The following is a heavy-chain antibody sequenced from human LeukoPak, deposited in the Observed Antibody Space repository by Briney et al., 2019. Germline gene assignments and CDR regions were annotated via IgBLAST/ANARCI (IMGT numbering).Heavy chain of an antibody. J-gene: IGHJ4*02. CDR3: ARGYDFWVDY. CDR1: GGSISSSSYY. CDR2: IYYSGST. D-gene: IGHD3-3*01. V-gene: IGHV4-39*07. Sequence: SETLSLTCTVSGGSISSSSYYWGWIRQPPGKGLEWIGSIYYSGSTYYNPSLKSRVTISVDTSKNQFSLKLSSVTAADTAVYYCARGYDFWVDYWGQGTLVTVSS.